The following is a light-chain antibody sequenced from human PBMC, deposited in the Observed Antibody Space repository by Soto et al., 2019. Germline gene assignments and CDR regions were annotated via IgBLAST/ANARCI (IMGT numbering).Light chain of an antibody. V-gene: IGKV3D-20*01. Sequence: EIVLTQSPATLSLSPGERATLSCGASQSVSSSYLAWYQQKPGLAPRLLIYDASSRATGIPDRFRGSGSGKDFTPPNSALQPESFEGYYFQQYGRSPATFAGGTQREIK. CDR1: QSVSSSY. J-gene: IGKJ5*01. CDR3: QQYGRSPAT. CDR2: DAS.